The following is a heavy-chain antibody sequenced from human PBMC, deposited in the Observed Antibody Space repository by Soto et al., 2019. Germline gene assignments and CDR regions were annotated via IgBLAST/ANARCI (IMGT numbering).Heavy chain of an antibody. CDR3: AKGIPFSYDSSGPDAFDI. Sequence: GGSLRLSCAASGFTFSSYAMSWVRQAPGKGLEWVSAISGSGGSTYYADPVKGRFTISRDNSKNTLYLQMNSLRAEDTAVYYCAKGIPFSYDSSGPDAFDIWGQGTMVTVSS. J-gene: IGHJ3*02. D-gene: IGHD3-22*01. CDR1: GFTFSSYA. V-gene: IGHV3-23*01. CDR2: ISGSGGST.